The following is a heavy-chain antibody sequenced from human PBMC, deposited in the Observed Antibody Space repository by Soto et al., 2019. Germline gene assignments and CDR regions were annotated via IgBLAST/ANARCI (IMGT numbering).Heavy chain of an antibody. J-gene: IGHJ5*02. D-gene: IGHD3-10*01. CDR3: VRGLPGGFDP. CDR2: IGFAGDT. Sequence: GGSLRLSCGASGFIFSNFDMHWVRQTTEKGLEWVSGIGFAGDTNYSGSVKGRFTISRENAKNSLFLQMNKLRVGDTAVYYCVRGLPGGFDPWGQGTLVTVSS. V-gene: IGHV3-13*01. CDR1: GFIFSNFD.